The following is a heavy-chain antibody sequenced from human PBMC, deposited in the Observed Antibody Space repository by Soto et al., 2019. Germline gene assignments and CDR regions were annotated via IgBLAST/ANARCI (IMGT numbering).Heavy chain of an antibody. D-gene: IGHD6-19*01. CDR1: GFTFGDYA. CDR3: TREQWLGQFDY. J-gene: IGHJ4*02. CDR2: IRSKAYGGTT. V-gene: IGHV3-49*03. Sequence: PGGSLRLSCTASGFTFGDYAMSWFRQAPGKGLEWVGFIRSKAYGGTTEYAASVKGRFTISRDDSKSIAYLQMNSLKTEDTAVYYCTREQWLGQFDYWGQGTLVTVSS.